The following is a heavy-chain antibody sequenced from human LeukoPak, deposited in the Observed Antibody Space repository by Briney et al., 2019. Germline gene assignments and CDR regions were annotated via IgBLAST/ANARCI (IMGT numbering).Heavy chain of an antibody. J-gene: IGHJ4*02. V-gene: IGHV3-66*01. D-gene: IGHD3-10*01. CDR3: AREYRGEYYFAY. CDR1: GFTVSSNY. Sequence: PGGSLRLSCAASGFTVSSNYMSWVRQAPAEGLEWVSVIYSGGSTYYADSVKGRFTISRDNSKNTLYLQMNSLRAEDTAVYYCAREYRGEYYFAYWGQGTLVTVSS. CDR2: IYSGGST.